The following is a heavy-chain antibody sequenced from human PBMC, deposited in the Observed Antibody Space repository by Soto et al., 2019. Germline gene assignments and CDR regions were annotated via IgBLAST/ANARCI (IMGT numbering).Heavy chain of an antibody. J-gene: IGHJ4*02. CDR2: INPGNDNT. V-gene: IGHV1-3*01. CDR3: ARDPSDY. CDR1: GYTFTTYT. Sequence: QVQLVQSGAEVKKPGASVRVSCKASGYTFTTYTIHWVRQAPGQRLEWMGWINPGNDNTKYSRKFQERVTITRDTSASTAYMELSSLRSEDTAVYYCARDPSDYWGQGTLVTVSS.